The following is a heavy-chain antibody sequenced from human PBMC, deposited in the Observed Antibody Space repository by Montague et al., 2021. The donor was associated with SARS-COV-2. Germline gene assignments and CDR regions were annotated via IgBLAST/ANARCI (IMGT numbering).Heavy chain of an antibody. CDR2: IHYRGST. J-gene: IGHJ6*02. CDR3: ARTTAVTPYYYYAMDV. Sequence: SETLSLTCTVSDDSINNKTYFWDWIRQPPGKGLEWIGSIHYRGSTHYNPSLKSRLTISVDTSRNQFSLKLSSVTAADTAVYFCARTTAVTPYYYYAMDVWGQGTTVTVSS. V-gene: IGHV4-39*01. CDR1: DDSINNKTYF. D-gene: IGHD4-23*01.